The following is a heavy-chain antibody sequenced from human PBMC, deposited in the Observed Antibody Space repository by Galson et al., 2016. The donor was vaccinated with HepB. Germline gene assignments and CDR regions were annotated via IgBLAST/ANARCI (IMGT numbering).Heavy chain of an antibody. D-gene: IGHD7-27*01. CDR3: ARVGRQNWGLLDY. V-gene: IGHV5-51*01. CDR2: IYPSDSDT. CDR1: GYSFSDYW. J-gene: IGHJ4*02. Sequence: QSGAEVKKPGESLKISCPASGYSFSDYWFAWVRQMPGKGLEWIGIIYPSDSDTKYNPSFQGQVTISADKSSSTAHLQWSRLKVSDTAVYYCARVGRQNWGLLDYWGQATLVTVSS.